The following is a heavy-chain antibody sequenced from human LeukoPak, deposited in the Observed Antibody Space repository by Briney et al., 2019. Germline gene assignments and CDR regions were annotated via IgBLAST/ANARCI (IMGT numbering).Heavy chain of an antibody. CDR3: ARFYDSSGYYYEIFDY. V-gene: IGHV4-59*01. J-gene: IGHJ4*02. CDR1: GGSISSYY. CDR2: IYYSGST. Sequence: SETLSLTCTVSGGSISSYYWSWIRQPPGKGLEGIGYIYYSGSTNYNPSLKSRVTISVDTSKNQFSLKLSSVTAADTAVYYCARFYDSSGYYYEIFDYWGQGTLVTVSS. D-gene: IGHD3-22*01.